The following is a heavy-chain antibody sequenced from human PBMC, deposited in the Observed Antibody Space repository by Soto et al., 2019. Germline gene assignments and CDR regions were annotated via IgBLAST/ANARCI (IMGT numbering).Heavy chain of an antibody. J-gene: IGHJ5*02. CDR3: AREYSSSWSLAP. Sequence: QVQLQQWGAGLLKPSETLSLTCAVYGGSFSGYYWSWIRQPPGKGLEWIGEINHSGSTNYNPSLKSRVTISGGTSKNQFSLKLSSVTAADTAVYYCAREYSSSWSLAPWGQGTLVTVSS. D-gene: IGHD6-13*01. CDR2: INHSGST. V-gene: IGHV4-34*01. CDR1: GGSFSGYY.